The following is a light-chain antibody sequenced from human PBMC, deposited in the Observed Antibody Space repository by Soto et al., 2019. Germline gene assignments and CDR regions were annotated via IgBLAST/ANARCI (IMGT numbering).Light chain of an antibody. Sequence: QSALAQPASVSGSRGQSITISCTGTSSDVGRYNYVSWFQQHPVKFPKLIMYDVSNWHSGVSDRFSGSKSGNTASLTISWLRPEDEADYYCSSFTSSSTFVFGTGTKLTV. CDR2: DVS. CDR1: SSDVGRYNY. J-gene: IGLJ1*01. CDR3: SSFTSSSTFV. V-gene: IGLV2-14*03.